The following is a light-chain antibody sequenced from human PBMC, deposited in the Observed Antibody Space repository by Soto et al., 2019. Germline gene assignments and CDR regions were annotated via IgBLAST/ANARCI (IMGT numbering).Light chain of an antibody. V-gene: IGLV2-14*01. CDR1: SSDVGGYNY. J-gene: IGLJ3*02. Sequence: QSALTQPASVSGSPGQSITISCTGTSSDVGGYNYVSWYQQHPGKAPKLMIYEVSNRPSGVSNRFSGCKSGNTASLTISGLQAEDEADYYCSSYTTSSTHWVFGGGTKLTVL. CDR3: SSYTTSSTHWV. CDR2: EVS.